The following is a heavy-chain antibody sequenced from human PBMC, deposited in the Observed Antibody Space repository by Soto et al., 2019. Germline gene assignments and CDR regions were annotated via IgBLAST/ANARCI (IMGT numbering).Heavy chain of an antibody. D-gene: IGHD2-15*01. CDR3: ARDGYCSGGSCYSVPVFDY. CDR2: IWYDGSNK. CDR1: GFTFSSYG. J-gene: IGHJ4*02. Sequence: ESGGGVVQPGRSLRLSCAASGFTFSSYGMHWVRQAPGKGLEWVAVIWYDGSNKYYADYVKGRFTISRDNSKNTLYLQMNSLRAEDTAGYYCARDGYCSGGSCYSVPVFDYWGQGTLVTVSS. V-gene: IGHV3-33*01.